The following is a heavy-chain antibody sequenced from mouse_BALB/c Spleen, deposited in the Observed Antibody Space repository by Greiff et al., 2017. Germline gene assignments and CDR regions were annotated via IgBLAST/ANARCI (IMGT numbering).Heavy chain of an antibody. Sequence: LVESGAELVRPGASVTLSCKASGYTFTDYEMHWVKQTPVHGLEWIGAIDPETGGTAYNQKFKGKATLTADKSSSTAYMELRSLTSEDSAVYYCTRMLYDGYPLDYWGQGTTLTVSS. CDR2: IDPETGGT. CDR3: TRMLYDGYPLDY. V-gene: IGHV1-15*01. J-gene: IGHJ2*01. CDR1: GYTFTDYE. D-gene: IGHD2-3*01.